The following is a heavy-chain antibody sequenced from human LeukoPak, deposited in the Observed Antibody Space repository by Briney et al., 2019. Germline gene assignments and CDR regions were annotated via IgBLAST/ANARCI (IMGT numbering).Heavy chain of an antibody. CDR3: ARGGEARTRNAFDI. Sequence: SETLSLTCTVSGGSISSYYWSWIRQPAGKGLEWIGRIYTSGSTNYNPSLKSRVTMSVDTSKNQFSLKLSSVTAADTAVYYCARGGEARTRNAFDIWGQGTMVTVSS. CDR2: IYTSGST. V-gene: IGHV4-4*07. D-gene: IGHD3-10*01. J-gene: IGHJ3*02. CDR1: GGSISSYY.